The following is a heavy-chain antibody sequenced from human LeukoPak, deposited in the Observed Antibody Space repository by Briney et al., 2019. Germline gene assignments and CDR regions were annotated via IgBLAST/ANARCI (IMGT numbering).Heavy chain of an antibody. CDR2: IYYSGST. Sequence: SETLSLTCTVSGGSISSYYWSWIRQPPGKGLEWIGYIYYSGSTYYNPSLKSRVTISVDTSKNQFSLKLSSVTAADTAVYYCARDIYGDSQFDYWGQGTLVTVSS. V-gene: IGHV4-30-4*08. CDR1: GGSISSYY. D-gene: IGHD4-17*01. J-gene: IGHJ4*02. CDR3: ARDIYGDSQFDY.